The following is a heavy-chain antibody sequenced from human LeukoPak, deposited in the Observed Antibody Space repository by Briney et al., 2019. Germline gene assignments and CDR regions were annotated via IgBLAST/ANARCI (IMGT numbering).Heavy chain of an antibody. CDR3: ARDLKVRGVKNYFDY. J-gene: IGHJ4*02. D-gene: IGHD3-10*01. V-gene: IGHV3-33*01. Sequence: PGRSLRLSCAASGFTFSSYGMHWVRQAPGKGLEWVAVIWYDGSNKYYADSVKGRFTISRDNSKNTLYLQMNSLRAEDTAVYYCARDLKVRGVKNYFDYWGQGTLVTVSS. CDR2: IWYDGSNK. CDR1: GFTFSSYG.